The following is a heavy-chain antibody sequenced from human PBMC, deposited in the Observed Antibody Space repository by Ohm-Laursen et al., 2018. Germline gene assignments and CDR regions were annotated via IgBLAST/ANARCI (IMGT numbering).Heavy chain of an antibody. Sequence: SETLSLTCSVSGVSINGYSWSWIRQPPGKGLEWIGYIYYTGSTNYNPSLKSRVTISLDMSKNQFSLKLSSVTAADTAVYYCARGRGEQWLVRNYYYYGMDVWGQGTTVTVSS. V-gene: IGHV4-59*01. CDR2: IYYTGST. D-gene: IGHD6-19*01. CDR1: GVSINGYS. CDR3: ARGRGEQWLVRNYYYYGMDV. J-gene: IGHJ6*02.